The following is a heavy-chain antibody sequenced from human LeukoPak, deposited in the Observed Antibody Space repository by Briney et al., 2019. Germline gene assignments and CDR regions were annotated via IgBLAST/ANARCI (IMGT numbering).Heavy chain of an antibody. CDR3: ARDPPVDP. CDR2: LIGSSGST. V-gene: IGHV3-53*01. Sequence: GGSLRLSCAASGFTVSSNYMNWVRQAPGKGLEWVSVLIGSSGSTDYADSVKGRFTISRDNAKNTLYLQMNSLRAEDTAVYYCARDPPVDPWGQGTLVTVSS. CDR1: GFTVSSNY. J-gene: IGHJ5*02.